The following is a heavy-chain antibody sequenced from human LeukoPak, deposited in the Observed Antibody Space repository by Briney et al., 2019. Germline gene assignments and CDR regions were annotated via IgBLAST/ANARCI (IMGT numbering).Heavy chain of an antibody. Sequence: PSQTLSLTCTVSGGSLSSGGYYWSWIRQHPGKGLEWIGYIYYSGSTYYNPSLKSRVTISVDTSKNQFSLKLSSVTAADTAVYYCARDKRYYGSGSTNYYYYYGMDVWGQGTTVTVSS. V-gene: IGHV4-31*03. D-gene: IGHD3-10*01. J-gene: IGHJ6*02. CDR3: ARDKRYYGSGSTNYYYYYGMDV. CDR2: IYYSGST. CDR1: GGSLSSGGYY.